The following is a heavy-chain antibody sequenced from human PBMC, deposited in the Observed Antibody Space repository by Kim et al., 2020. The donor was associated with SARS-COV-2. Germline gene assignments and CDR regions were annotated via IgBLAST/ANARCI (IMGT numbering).Heavy chain of an antibody. D-gene: IGHD2-2*02. CDR1: GFTFRSFA. CDR2: ISSNGGST. CDR3: VKSDCSSTSCYTFDS. Sequence: GGSLRLSCSAFGFTFRSFALHWVRQAPGKGLEYVSGISSNGGSTYYVDSVKGRFTISRDNSKNTLYLQMSSLRAEDTAVFYCVKSDCSSTSCYTFDSWGQGTLVTVSS. V-gene: IGHV3-64D*06. J-gene: IGHJ4*02.